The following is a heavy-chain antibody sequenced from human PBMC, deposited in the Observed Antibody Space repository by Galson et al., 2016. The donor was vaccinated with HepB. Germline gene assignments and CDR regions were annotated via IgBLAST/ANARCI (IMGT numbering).Heavy chain of an antibody. CDR2: FHISGNT. J-gene: IGHJ4*02. CDR1: SGSIRSGSYQ. D-gene: IGHD2-2*01. Sequence: SETLSLTCSVSSGSIRSGSYQWTWIRQPAGKGLEWIGHFHISGNTRYNPSLESRVTISADTAKNQFSLKLSSVTAADTAVYYCARVNGEYCSSTSCFYFDYWGQGTPVTVSS. V-gene: IGHV4-61*10. CDR3: ARVNGEYCSSTSCFYFDY.